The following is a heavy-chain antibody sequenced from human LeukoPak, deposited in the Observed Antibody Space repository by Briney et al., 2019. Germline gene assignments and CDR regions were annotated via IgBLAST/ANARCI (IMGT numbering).Heavy chain of an antibody. D-gene: IGHD3-3*01. Sequence: GGSLRPSCAASGFTFSSYGMHWVRQAPGKGLEWVAFIRYDGSNKYYADSVKGRFTISRDNSKNPLYLQMNSLRAEDTAVYYCAKVHQDYDFWNYFDYWGQGTLVTVSS. CDR2: IRYDGSNK. V-gene: IGHV3-30*02. J-gene: IGHJ4*02. CDR3: AKVHQDYDFWNYFDY. CDR1: GFTFSSYG.